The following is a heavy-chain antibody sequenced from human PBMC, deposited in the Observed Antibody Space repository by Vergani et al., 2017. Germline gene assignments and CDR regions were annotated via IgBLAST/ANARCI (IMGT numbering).Heavy chain of an antibody. CDR2: IYYSGST. D-gene: IGHD2-15*01. CDR3: ARYPCSGGSCYSDY. V-gene: IGHV4-59*01. CDR1: GGSISSYY. Sequence: QVQLQESGPGLVKPSETLSLTCTVSGGSISSYYWSWIRQPPGKGLEWIGYIYYSGSTNYNPSLKSRVTISVDTSKNQFSLKLSSVTAADTAVYYCARYPCSGGSCYSDYWGQGTLVTVSS. J-gene: IGHJ4*02.